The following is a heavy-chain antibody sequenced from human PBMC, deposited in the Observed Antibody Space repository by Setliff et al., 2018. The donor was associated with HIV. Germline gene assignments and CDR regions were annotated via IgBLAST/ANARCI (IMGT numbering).Heavy chain of an antibody. CDR2: INHSGST. CDR3: ARGRLYGVVDY. CDR1: GGSISSSSYY. J-gene: IGHJ4*02. Sequence: SETLSLTCTVSGGSISSSSYYWGWIRQPPGKGLEWIGSINHSGSTNYNPSLKSRVTISVDTSKNQFSLKLTSVTAADTAVYYCARGRLYGVVDYWGQGTLVTVSS. V-gene: IGHV4-39*07. D-gene: IGHD3-10*01.